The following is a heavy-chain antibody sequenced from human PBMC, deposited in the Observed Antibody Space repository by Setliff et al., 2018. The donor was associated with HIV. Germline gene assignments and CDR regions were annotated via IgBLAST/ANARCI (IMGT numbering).Heavy chain of an antibody. V-gene: IGHV4-39*02. CDR1: GGSISSNTYC. D-gene: IGHD2-15*01. J-gene: IGHJ4*02. Sequence: SETLSLTCTVSGGSISSNTYCWGWIRQPPGKGLEWIGSFSHSGSTYYNPYTRSRVTVSVDTSKNQFSLKLSSVAAADTAVYYCARDDRCSGGCCYSYWGQGALVTVSS. CDR3: ARDDRCSGGCCYSY. CDR2: FSHSGST.